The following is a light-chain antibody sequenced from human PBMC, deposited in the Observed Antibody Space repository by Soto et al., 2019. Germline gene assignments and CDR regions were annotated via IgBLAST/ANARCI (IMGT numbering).Light chain of an antibody. CDR3: QLYSNYSWT. J-gene: IGKJ1*01. Sequence: DIQMPQTPSTVSASVGDRVTITCRASQSITSRLAWYQQKPGKGPKLMIYDASSLRSGVPSRFSGSGSGTEFTLTISSLQPDDFATYYCQLYSNYSWTFGQGTKVDIK. CDR1: QSITSR. V-gene: IGKV1-5*01. CDR2: DAS.